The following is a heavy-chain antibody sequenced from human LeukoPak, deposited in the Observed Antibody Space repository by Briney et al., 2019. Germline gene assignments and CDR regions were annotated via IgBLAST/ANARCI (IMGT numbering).Heavy chain of an antibody. J-gene: IGHJ3*02. CDR3: ARDRFMRGDDAFDI. CDR1: GFTFSSYA. D-gene: IGHD3-16*01. Sequence: PGGSLRLTCAASGFTFSSYAMHWVRQAPGKGLEWVAVISYDGSNKYYADSVKGRFTISRDNSKNTLYLQMNSLRAEDTAVYYCARDRFMRGDDAFDIWGRGTMVTVSS. V-gene: IGHV3-30-3*01. CDR2: ISYDGSNK.